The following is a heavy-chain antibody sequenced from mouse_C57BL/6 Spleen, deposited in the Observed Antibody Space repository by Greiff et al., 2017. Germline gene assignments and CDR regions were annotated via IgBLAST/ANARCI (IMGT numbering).Heavy chain of an antibody. J-gene: IGHJ2*01. V-gene: IGHV1-55*01. CDR1: GYTFTSYW. CDR2: IYPGSGST. CDR3: ARGEYYGNYVSDY. Sequence: QVQLKQPGAELVKPGASVKMSCKASGYTFTSYWITWVKQRPGQGLEWIGDIYPGSGSTNYNEKFKSKATLTVDTSSSTAYMQLSSLTSEDSAVYYCARGEYYGNYVSDYWGQGTTLTVSS. D-gene: IGHD2-1*01.